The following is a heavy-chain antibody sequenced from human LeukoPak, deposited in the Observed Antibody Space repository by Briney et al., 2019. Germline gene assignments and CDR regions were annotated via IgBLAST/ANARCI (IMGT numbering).Heavy chain of an antibody. CDR2: IKSKTDGGTT. V-gene: IGHV3-15*01. J-gene: IGHJ4*02. Sequence: GGSLRLSCAASGFTFSNAWMSWVRQAPGKGLEWVGRIKSKTDGGTTDYAAPVKGRFTISRDDSKNTLYLQMNSLKTEDTAVYYCTTAYYDSSDNYFDYWGQGTLVTVSS. CDR1: GFTFSNAW. CDR3: TTAYYDSSDNYFDY. D-gene: IGHD3-22*01.